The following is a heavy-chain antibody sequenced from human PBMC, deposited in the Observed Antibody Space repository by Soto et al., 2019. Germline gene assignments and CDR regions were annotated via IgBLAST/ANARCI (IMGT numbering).Heavy chain of an antibody. V-gene: IGHV3-30-3*01. CDR2: ISYDGSNK. Sequence: PGGLLIFSCAASGFTFRCYAIHWVRDAPEKGLEWGAVISYDGSNKYYADSVKGRFTISRDNSKNTLYLQMNGLRAEDTAVYYCARDTERWSQIWSGGYPYRGRYYYYGMDVGGQGTTVTVSS. D-gene: IGHD3-3*01. CDR1: GFTFRCYA. CDR3: ARDTERWSQIWSGGYPYRGRYYYYGMDV. J-gene: IGHJ6*02.